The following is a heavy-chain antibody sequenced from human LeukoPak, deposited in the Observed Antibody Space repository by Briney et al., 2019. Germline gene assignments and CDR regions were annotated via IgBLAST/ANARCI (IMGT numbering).Heavy chain of an antibody. CDR2: IYWDDDR. CDR1: GFSLSTGGAG. J-gene: IGHJ4*02. V-gene: IGHV2-5*02. Sequence: SGPTLVKPTQTLTLTCTFSGFSLSTGGAGVGWIRQPPGRALECLALIYWDDDRRYNPSLRSRLTITKDTSRNQVVLTMTDMDPVDTATYFCAKRRGGYNWNDGDFDYWGQGTLVTVSS. D-gene: IGHD1-1*01. CDR3: AKRRGGYNWNDGDFDY.